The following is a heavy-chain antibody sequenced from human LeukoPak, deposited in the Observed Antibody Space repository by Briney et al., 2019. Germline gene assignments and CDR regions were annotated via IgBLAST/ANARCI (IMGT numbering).Heavy chain of an antibody. V-gene: IGHV3-33*01. D-gene: IGHD5-12*01. CDR3: ASSYSGYAWGDY. CDR1: GFTFSGYG. CDR2: IWFDGSNK. J-gene: IGHJ4*02. Sequence: GGSLRLSCAASGFTFSGYGMHWVRQAPGKGLEWVAVIWFDGSNKYYADSVKGRFTISRDNSKNTLYLQMNSLRAEDTAMYYCASSYSGYAWGDYWGQGTLVSVPS.